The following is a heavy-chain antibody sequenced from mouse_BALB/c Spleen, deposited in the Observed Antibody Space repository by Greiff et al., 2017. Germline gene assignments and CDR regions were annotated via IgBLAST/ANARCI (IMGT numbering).Heavy chain of an antibody. J-gene: IGHJ3*01. D-gene: IGHD3-3*01. Sequence: EVNVVESGGGLVQPGGSLKLSCAASGFTFSSYTMSWVRQTPEKRLEWVAYISNGGGSTYYPDTVKGRFTISRDNAKNTLYLQMSSLKSEDTAMYYCARHGLAWFAYWGQGTLVTVSA. CDR2: ISNGGGST. CDR3: ARHGLAWFAY. CDR1: GFTFSSYT. V-gene: IGHV5-12-2*01.